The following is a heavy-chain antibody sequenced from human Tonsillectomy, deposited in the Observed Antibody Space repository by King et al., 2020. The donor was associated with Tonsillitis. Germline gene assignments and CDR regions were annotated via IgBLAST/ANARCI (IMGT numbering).Heavy chain of an antibody. CDR3: ARPRHCGGDCYSHYYFDY. CDR2: IYPGDPDT. D-gene: IGHD2-21*02. Sequence: VQLVQSGAEVKKPGESLKISCKGSGYSFTSYWSGWVRQMPGKGLEWIGIIYPGDPDTRYSPFFQCQVTISADKSISTAYLQWSSLKASDTAMYYCARPRHCGGDCYSHYYFDYWGQGTLVTVSS. V-gene: IGHV5-51*01. J-gene: IGHJ4*02. CDR1: GYSFTSYW.